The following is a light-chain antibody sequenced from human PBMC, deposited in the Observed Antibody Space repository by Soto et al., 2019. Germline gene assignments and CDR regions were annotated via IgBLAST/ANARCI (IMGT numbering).Light chain of an antibody. V-gene: IGKV1-27*01. Sequence: DIQMTQSPSSLSASVGDRVTITCRASQGIGNYLAWYQQKPGKVPKLLIYAASTLQSGVPSRFSGSGSANDFTLTISSLQPEDVAQYYCQKYKSAPQTFGQGTKVEIK. CDR3: QKYKSAPQT. J-gene: IGKJ1*01. CDR1: QGIGNY. CDR2: AAS.